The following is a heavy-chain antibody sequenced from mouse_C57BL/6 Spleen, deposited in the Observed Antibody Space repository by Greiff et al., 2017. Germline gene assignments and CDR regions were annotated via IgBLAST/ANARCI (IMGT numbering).Heavy chain of an antibody. J-gene: IGHJ1*03. CDR3: SREFITTVVATPHWYFDV. CDR1: GFTFSSYA. Sequence: DVKLVESGGGLVKPGGSLKLSCAASGFTFSSYAMSWVRQTPEKRLEWVATISDGGSYTYYPDNVKGRFTISRDNAKTNLYLQMSHLKSEDTAMYYCSREFITTVVATPHWYFDVWGTGTTGTVSS. CDR2: ISDGGSYT. V-gene: IGHV5-4*01. D-gene: IGHD1-1*01.